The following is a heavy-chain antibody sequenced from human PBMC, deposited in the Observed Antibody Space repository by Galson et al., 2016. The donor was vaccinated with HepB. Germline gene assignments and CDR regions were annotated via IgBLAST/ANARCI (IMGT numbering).Heavy chain of an antibody. J-gene: IGHJ4*02. CDR3: AKKAVELTAISYLKGFDY. Sequence: SLRLSCAASGFTFSSYAMHWVRQAPGKGLEWVAVISYDGNNKYYADSVKGRFTISRDNSKNTLYLQMNSLRAEDTAVYYCAKKAVELTAISYLKGFDYWGQGTLVTVSS. CDR1: GFTFSSYA. V-gene: IGHV3-30-3*02. D-gene: IGHD1-7*01. CDR2: ISYDGNNK.